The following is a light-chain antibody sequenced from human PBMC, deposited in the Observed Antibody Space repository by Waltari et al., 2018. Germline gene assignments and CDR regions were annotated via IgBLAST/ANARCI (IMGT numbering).Light chain of an antibody. V-gene: IGKV3-20*01. CDR3: QQYGSSPNT. CDR1: QSVSSSY. CDR2: SAS. Sequence: IVLTQSPATLSLSPGERATLSCRASQSVSSSYLACKQPKPVQTHRLLIYSASSRATGIPDRFNGSGSGTDFTLTISILEPEDLAVYYCQQYGSSPNTFGQGTRLEIK. J-gene: IGKJ5*01.